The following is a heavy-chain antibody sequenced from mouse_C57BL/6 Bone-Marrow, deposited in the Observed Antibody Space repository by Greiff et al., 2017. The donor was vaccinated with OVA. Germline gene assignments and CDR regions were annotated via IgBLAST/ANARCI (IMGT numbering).Heavy chain of an antibody. CDR1: GFTFSSHA. J-gene: IGHJ3*01. D-gene: IGHD2-2*01. Sequence: EVKLVESGGGLVKPGGSLKLSCAASGFTFSSHAMSWVRQTPEKRLEWVATISDGGSYTYYPDNVKGRFTISRDNAKNNLYLQMSHLESEDTAMYYCARDRGYRAYWGQGTLVTVSA. CDR2: ISDGGSYT. V-gene: IGHV5-4*01. CDR3: ARDRGYRAY.